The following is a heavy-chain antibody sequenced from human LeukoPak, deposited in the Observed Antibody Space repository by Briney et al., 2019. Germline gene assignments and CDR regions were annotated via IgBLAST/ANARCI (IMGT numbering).Heavy chain of an antibody. CDR1: GYTFTSYD. CDR3: ARYDYYHYGMDV. CDR2: MNPNSGNT. J-gene: IGHJ6*04. V-gene: IGHV1-8*01. Sequence: ASVKVSCKASGYTFTSYDINWVRQATGQGLEWMGWMNPNSGNTGYAQKFQGRVTMTRNTSISTAYMELSSLRSEDTAVYYCARYDYYHYGMDVWGKGTTVTVSS.